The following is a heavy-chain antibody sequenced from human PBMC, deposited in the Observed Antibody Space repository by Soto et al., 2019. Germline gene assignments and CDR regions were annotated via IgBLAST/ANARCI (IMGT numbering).Heavy chain of an antibody. CDR3: ARDMGYGGDAFAI. V-gene: IGHV1-3*01. CDR1: GYTFTSYA. Sequence: ASVKVSCKASGYTFTSYAMHWVRQAPGQRLEWMGWINAGNGNTKYSQKFQGRVTITRDTSASTAYMELSSLRSEDTAVYYCARDMGYGGDAFAIWGQGTMVTVSS. D-gene: IGHD5-18*01. J-gene: IGHJ3*02. CDR2: INAGNGNT.